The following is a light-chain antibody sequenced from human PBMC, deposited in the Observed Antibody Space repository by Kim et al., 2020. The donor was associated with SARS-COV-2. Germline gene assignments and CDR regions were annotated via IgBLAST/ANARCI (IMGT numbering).Light chain of an antibody. CDR1: SLRSYY. CDR2: GKN. Sequence: VALGQTVRITCQGDSLRSYYASWYQQKPGQAPVLVIYGKNNRPSGIPDRFSGSSSGNTASLTITGARAEDEADYYCNSRDSSGNHQFGGGTQLTVL. V-gene: IGLV3-19*01. CDR3: NSRDSSGNHQ. J-gene: IGLJ2*01.